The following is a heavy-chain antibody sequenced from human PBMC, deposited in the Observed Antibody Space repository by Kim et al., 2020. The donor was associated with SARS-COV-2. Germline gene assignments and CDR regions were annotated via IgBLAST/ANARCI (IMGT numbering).Heavy chain of an antibody. D-gene: IGHD3-22*01. CDR2: VYHSGST. Sequence: SETLSLTCTXSGGSISSSFNYWGWIRQPPGKGLEWIGSVYHSGSTYDSPSLKSQVTVSVDTSKNGFYLKVTSVTAADTAVYFCARLPHEGSGYVDSWGPGILVTVSS. CDR3: ARLPHEGSGYVDS. J-gene: IGHJ4*02. V-gene: IGHV4-39*01. CDR1: GGSISSSFNY.